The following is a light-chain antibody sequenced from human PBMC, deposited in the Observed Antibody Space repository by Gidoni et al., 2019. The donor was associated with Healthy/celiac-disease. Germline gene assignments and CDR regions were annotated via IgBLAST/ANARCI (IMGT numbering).Light chain of an antibody. J-gene: IGKJ2*01. Sequence: DIQMTQSPSSLSASVGDRVTITCRASQSISSYLNWYQQKPGKAPKLLIYAASSLQSGVPSSFSGSGSGTDFTLTISRLQPEDFATYYCQQSYSTPDTFGQXTKLEIK. CDR2: AAS. CDR1: QSISSY. V-gene: IGKV1-39*01. CDR3: QQSYSTPDT.